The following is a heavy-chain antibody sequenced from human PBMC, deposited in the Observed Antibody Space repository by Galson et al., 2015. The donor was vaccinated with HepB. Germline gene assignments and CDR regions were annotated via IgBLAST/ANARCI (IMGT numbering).Heavy chain of an antibody. J-gene: IGHJ4*02. Sequence: SLRLSCAASGFTFSNYWMTWVRQAPGKGLEWVATVKQDGSKEYYVDSVRGRFTISRDNAKNSLFLQMNSLRAEDTAVYYCARDHEDGGYDFGLDYWGQGTLVTVSS. CDR2: VKQDGSKE. CDR3: ARDHEDGGYDFGLDY. V-gene: IGHV3-7*01. D-gene: IGHD5-12*01. CDR1: GFTFSNYW.